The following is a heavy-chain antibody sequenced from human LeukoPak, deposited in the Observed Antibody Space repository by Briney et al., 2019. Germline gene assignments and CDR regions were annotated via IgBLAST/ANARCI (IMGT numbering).Heavy chain of an antibody. V-gene: IGHV4-59*01. CDR2: IYYSGST. D-gene: IGHD3-3*01. CDR1: GGSISSYY. J-gene: IGHJ4*02. CDR3: ARASSWSGYYELGY. Sequence: NASETLPLTCTVSGGSISSYYWSWIRQPPGKGLEWIGYIYYSGSTNYNPSLKSRVTISVDTSKNQFSLKLSSVTAADTAVYYCARASSWSGYYELGYWGQGTLVTVSS.